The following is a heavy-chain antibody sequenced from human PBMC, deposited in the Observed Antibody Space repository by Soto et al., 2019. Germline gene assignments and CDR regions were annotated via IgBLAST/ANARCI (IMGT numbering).Heavy chain of an antibody. CDR3: TGLKSRIWLGNYYYGMDV. CDR1: GFIVNINY. J-gene: IGHJ6*02. Sequence: PGWSLRLSCAASGFIVNINYMTWVRQTQGKGLEWVSAIYSGGTTYYADSVKGRFTISRDNSKNTLYLQMNSLRDEDTAVYYCTGLKSRIWLGNYYYGMDVWGQGTTVTVSS. V-gene: IGHV3-66*01. CDR2: IYSGGTT. D-gene: IGHD6-13*01.